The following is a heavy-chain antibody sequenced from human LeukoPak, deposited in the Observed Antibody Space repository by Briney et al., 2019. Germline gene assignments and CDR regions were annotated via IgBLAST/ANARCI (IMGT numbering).Heavy chain of an antibody. CDR3: TRDHYYDSSATLDY. V-gene: IGHV3-49*04. D-gene: IGHD3-22*01. CDR2: IRSKAYGGTT. J-gene: IGHJ4*02. CDR1: GFTFGDYA. Sequence: GGSLRLSCTASGFTFGDYAMSWVRRAPGKGLEWLGFIRSKAYGGTTEYAASVKGRFTISRDDSKSIAYLQMNSLKTEDTAVYYCTRDHYYDSSATLDYWGQGNLVTVSS.